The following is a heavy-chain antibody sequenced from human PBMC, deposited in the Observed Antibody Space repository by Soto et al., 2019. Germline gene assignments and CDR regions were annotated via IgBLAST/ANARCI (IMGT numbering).Heavy chain of an antibody. V-gene: IGHV3-30*18. Sequence: GGSLRLSCAASGFTFSSYGMHWVRRAPGKGLEWVAVISYDGSNKYYADSVKGRFTISRDNSKNTLYLQMNSLRAEDTAVYYCAKDPLRGYSGYDNWFDPWGKATLLTLSS. CDR2: ISYDGSNK. CDR1: GFTFSSYG. CDR3: AKDPLRGYSGYDNWFDP. D-gene: IGHD5-12*01. J-gene: IGHJ5*02.